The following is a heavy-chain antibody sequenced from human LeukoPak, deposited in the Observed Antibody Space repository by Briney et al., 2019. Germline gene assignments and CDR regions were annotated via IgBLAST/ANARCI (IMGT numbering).Heavy chain of an antibody. V-gene: IGHV3-23*01. CDR2: INGGGNTT. CDR3: TKELHVAVAVADYYYFYMDA. D-gene: IGHD6-19*01. Sequence: GGSLRLSCAASGFAFSSFAMGWVRQSPGKGLEWLSTINGGGNTTFYSDSVRGRFTISRDDSKNTLYLHMDSLRPDDTAIYYCTKELHVAVAVADYYYFYMDAWGRGTAVTVSS. J-gene: IGHJ6*03. CDR1: GFAFSSFA.